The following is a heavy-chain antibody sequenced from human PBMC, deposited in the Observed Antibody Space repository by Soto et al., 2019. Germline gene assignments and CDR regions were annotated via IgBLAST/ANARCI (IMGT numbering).Heavy chain of an antibody. CDR3: ARDAGGRGAY. D-gene: IGHD2-15*01. J-gene: IGHJ4*02. V-gene: IGHV4-59*01. CDR1: SASFTVYY. Sequence: QVQLQESGPGLVKPSETLSLTCTVSSASFTVYYWSWIRQPPGKGLEWIGYIYYSGSTSYNPSLTSSVTRSAEPSKNQSSRKLRSVTAADTAVYYCARDAGGRGAYWGQGVLVTVPP. CDR2: IYYSGST.